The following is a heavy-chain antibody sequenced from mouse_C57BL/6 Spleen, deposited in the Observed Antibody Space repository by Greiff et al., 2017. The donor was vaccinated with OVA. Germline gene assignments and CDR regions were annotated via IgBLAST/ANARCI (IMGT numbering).Heavy chain of an antibody. CDR2: ISDGGSYT. J-gene: IGHJ1*03. CDR1: GFTFSSYA. D-gene: IGHD1-1*01. V-gene: IGHV5-4*01. CDR3: ARDGGYGSSYPYWYFDV. Sequence: EVKLVESGGGLVKPGGSLKLSCAASGFTFSSYAMSWVRQTPEKRLEWVATISDGGSYTYYPDNVKGRFTISRDNAKNNLYLQMSHLKSEDTAMYYCARDGGYGSSYPYWYFDVCGTGTTVTVSS.